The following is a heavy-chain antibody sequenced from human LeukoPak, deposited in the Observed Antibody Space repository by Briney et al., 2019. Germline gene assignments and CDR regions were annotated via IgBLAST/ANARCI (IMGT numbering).Heavy chain of an antibody. J-gene: IGHJ5*02. Sequence: SETLSLTCTVSGGSISSYYWSWIRQPPGKGLEWMVYIYYSGSTNYNPSLKKRLTISVDTYKNQFPLPLSSVTAADTAVYYCARMTANNWFVPWGEGSLVSVCS. CDR1: GGSISSYY. CDR3: ARMTANNWFVP. D-gene: IGHD2-21*02. CDR2: IYYSGST. V-gene: IGHV4-59*01.